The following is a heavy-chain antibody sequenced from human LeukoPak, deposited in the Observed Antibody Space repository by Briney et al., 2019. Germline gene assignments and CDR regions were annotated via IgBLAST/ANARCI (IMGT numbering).Heavy chain of an antibody. CDR3: ARGVTMIVVVIHDWYFDL. CDR2: IYYTRST. J-gene: IGHJ2*01. Sequence: SGALSLTCTVSGGSISSSSYYWGWIRQPPGKGLEWIGSIYYTRSTYYNPSLKSRVTISVDTSKNQFSLKLTSVTAADTAVYYCARGVTMIVVVIHDWYFDLWGRGTLVTVSS. D-gene: IGHD3-22*01. CDR1: GGSISSSSYY. V-gene: IGHV4-39*01.